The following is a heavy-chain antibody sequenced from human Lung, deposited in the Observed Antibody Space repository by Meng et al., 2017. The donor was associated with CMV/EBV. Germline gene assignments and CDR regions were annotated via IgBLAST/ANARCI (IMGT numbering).Heavy chain of an antibody. Sequence: GESLKISCAGSGFTISNAKISWVRQAPGKGLEWVARIKPTTEHETIDYAAPVEGRFTISRDDSRNTVYLQMNSLKSEDTAVYFCTTVNWNYYDYWGQG. J-gene: IGHJ4*02. V-gene: IGHV3-15*01. CDR1: GFTISNAK. D-gene: IGHD1-1*01. CDR3: TTVNWNYYDY. CDR2: IKPTTEHETI.